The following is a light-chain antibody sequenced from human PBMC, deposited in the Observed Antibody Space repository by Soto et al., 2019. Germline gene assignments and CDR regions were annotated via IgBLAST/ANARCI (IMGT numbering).Light chain of an antibody. Sequence: DIVLTQSPGTLSLSPGERATLSCRASQSCSSNYLAWYQQRPGQAPRVLIYGASSRATGIPDRFSGSGSGTDFTLTISRREPEDFAVYFCHPYGNSHPNTFGQGTKVEIK. CDR3: HPYGNSHPNT. CDR1: QSCSSNY. V-gene: IGKV3-20*01. J-gene: IGKJ2*01. CDR2: GAS.